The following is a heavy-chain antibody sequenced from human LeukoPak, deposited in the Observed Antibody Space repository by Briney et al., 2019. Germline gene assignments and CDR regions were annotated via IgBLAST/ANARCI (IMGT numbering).Heavy chain of an antibody. Sequence: GGSLRLSCAASGFTFSSYAMSWVRQAPGKGLEWVSVIYSGGSTYYADSVKGRFTISRDNSKNTLYLQMNSLRAEDTAVYYCASNPGSQVKDAFDIWGQGTMVTVSS. J-gene: IGHJ3*02. D-gene: IGHD1-14*01. CDR3: ASNPGSQVKDAFDI. CDR2: IYSGGST. CDR1: GFTFSSYA. V-gene: IGHV3-66*01.